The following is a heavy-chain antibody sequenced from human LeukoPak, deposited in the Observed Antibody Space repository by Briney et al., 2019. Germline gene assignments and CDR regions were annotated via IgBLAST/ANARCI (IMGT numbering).Heavy chain of an antibody. Sequence: SETLSLTCTVSGGSISSSSYYWGWIRQPPGKGLEWIGSIYYSGSTYYNPSLKSRVTISVDTSKNQFSLKLSSVTAADTAVYYCARRETTVTTLGSFDPWDQGTLVTVSS. CDR1: GGSISSSSYY. CDR3: ARRETTVTTLGSFDP. V-gene: IGHV4-39*01. CDR2: IYYSGST. D-gene: IGHD4-17*01. J-gene: IGHJ5*02.